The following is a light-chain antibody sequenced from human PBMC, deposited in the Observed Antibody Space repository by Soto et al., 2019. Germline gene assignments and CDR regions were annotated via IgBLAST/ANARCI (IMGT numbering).Light chain of an antibody. CDR2: TSS. CDR1: QGIRDD. J-gene: IGKJ1*01. CDR3: LQDYGYPRT. V-gene: IGKV1-6*01. Sequence: IQMTQSPSTLSGSVGDRVTITCRASQGIRDDLSWYQQKPGKAPKLLIYTSSRLQSGVPSRFSGSASGTAFTLTISSLQPEDFATYYCLQDYGYPRTFGQGTKV.